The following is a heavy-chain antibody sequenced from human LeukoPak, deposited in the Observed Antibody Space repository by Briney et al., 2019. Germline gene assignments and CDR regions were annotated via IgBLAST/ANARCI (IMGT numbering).Heavy chain of an antibody. CDR3: ARSPPDDFWSGYMGY. CDR2: INPSGGST. Sequence: ASVKVSCKASGYTFTSYYMHWVRQAPGQGLEWMGIINPSGGSTSYAQKFQGRVTMTRDTSTSTVYMELSSLRSEDTAVYYCARSPPDDFWSGYMGYWGQGTLVTVSS. CDR1: GYTFTSYY. D-gene: IGHD3-3*01. V-gene: IGHV1-46*01. J-gene: IGHJ4*02.